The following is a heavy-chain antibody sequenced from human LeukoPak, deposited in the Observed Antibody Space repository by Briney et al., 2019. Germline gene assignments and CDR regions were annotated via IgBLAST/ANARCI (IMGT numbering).Heavy chain of an antibody. D-gene: IGHD1-26*01. V-gene: IGHV1-18*04. J-gene: IGHJ4*02. Sequence: ASVKVSCKASGYTFNSYGISWVRQTPGQGLEWMGWITTYNGNTNYAQKVQGRVTMTTDTSTNTAYMELRSLRSDDTAVYYCARDRYSEHSQRFYFDYWGQGTLVTVSS. CDR2: ITTYNGNT. CDR3: ARDRYSEHSQRFYFDY. CDR1: GYTFNSYG.